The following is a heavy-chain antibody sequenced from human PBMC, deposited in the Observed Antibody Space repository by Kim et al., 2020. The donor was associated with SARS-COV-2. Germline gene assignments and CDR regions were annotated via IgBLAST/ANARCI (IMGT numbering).Heavy chain of an antibody. J-gene: IGHJ4*02. CDR1: GFTFSSYG. CDR2: ISYDGSNK. V-gene: IGHV3-30*18. Sequence: GGSLRLSCAASGFTFSSYGMHWVRQAPGKGLEWVAVISYDGSNKYYADSVKGRFTISRDNSKNTLYLQMNSLRAEDTAVYYCAKDRGPGSGYDPYYFDYWGQGTLVTVSS. CDR3: AKDRGPGSGYDPYYFDY. D-gene: IGHD5-12*01.